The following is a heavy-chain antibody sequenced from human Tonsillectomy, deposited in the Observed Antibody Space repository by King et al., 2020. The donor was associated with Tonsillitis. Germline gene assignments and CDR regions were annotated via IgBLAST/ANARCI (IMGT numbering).Heavy chain of an antibody. D-gene: IGHD3-22*01. CDR2: ISYDGSNK. Sequence: QLVQSGGGVVQPGRSLRLSCAASGFTFSSYAMHWVRQAPGKGLEWVAVISYDGSNKYYADSVKGRFTISRDNSKNTLYLQMNSLRAEDTAVYYCAKPITMKGGHFFEYWGQGTPGTLPS. V-gene: IGHV3-30*04. CDR3: AKPITMKGGHFFEY. CDR1: GFTFSSYA. J-gene: IGHJ4*02.